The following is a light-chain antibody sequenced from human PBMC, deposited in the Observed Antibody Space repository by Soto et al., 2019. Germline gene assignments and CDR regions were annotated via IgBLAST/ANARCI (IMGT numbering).Light chain of an antibody. V-gene: IGKV2-30*01. Sequence: DVVMTQSPLSLPVTLGQPASISCRSSQSLVYSDGNTYLTWFQQRPGQYPRRLIYKVSNRDSGVLDRFSGSWSGTDFTLQISRVEAEDVGVYYCMQGKRWQLTFGGGTKMEIK. CDR2: KVS. CDR3: MQGKRWQLT. CDR1: QSLVYSDGNTY. J-gene: IGKJ4*01.